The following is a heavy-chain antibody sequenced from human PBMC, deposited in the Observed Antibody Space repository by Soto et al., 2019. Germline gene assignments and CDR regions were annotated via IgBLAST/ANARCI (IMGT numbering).Heavy chain of an antibody. CDR3: ARQMRDPIPHFGWLSPVAY. CDR2: ISHSGDT. CDR1: GDSITSGDFY. Sequence: QLHLQESGPGLVKPSGTLSLTCTVSGDSITSGDFYWGWIRRPPGQGLEWIGTISHSGDTFYNPPLTSRLTLSLGAFKNYISLKPTSLTAADAAVYVWARQMRDPIPHFGWLSPVAYWGQGTLVTVSS. J-gene: IGHJ4*02. V-gene: IGHV4-39*01. D-gene: IGHD3-9*01.